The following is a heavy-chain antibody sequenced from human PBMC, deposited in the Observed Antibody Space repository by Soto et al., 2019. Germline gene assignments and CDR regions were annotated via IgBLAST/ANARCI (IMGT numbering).Heavy chain of an antibody. CDR1: GGSFSGYY. CDR2: INHSGST. D-gene: IGHD4-17*01. J-gene: IGHJ3*02. Sequence: SETLSLTCAVYGGSFSGYYWSWIRQPPGKGLEWIGEINHSGSTNYNPSLKSRVTISVDTSKNQFSLKLSSVTAADTAVYYCARGKGRDYGDYEAFDIWGQGTMVTVSS. CDR3: ARGKGRDYGDYEAFDI. V-gene: IGHV4-34*01.